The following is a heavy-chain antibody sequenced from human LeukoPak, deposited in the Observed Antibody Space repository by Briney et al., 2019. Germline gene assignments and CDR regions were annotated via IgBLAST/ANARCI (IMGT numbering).Heavy chain of an antibody. J-gene: IGHJ4*02. Sequence: GGSLRLSCAASGFTFSSYEMNWVRQAPGKGLEWVSYISSSGSTIYYADSVKGRFTISRDNAKNSLYLQMNSLRAEDTAVYYCARGVPATGVNFDYWGQGTLVTVSS. CDR1: GFTFSSYE. V-gene: IGHV3-48*03. CDR3: ARGVPATGVNFDY. D-gene: IGHD2-2*01. CDR2: ISSSGSTI.